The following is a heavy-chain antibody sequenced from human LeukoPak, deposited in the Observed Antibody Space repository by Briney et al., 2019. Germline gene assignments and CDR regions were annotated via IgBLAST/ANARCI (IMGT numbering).Heavy chain of an antibody. J-gene: IGHJ4*02. CDR1: GFTFDDYA. CDR2: TNWDGGRT. CDR3: GKDVKFNRLNYFDY. Sequence: GGSLRLSCAASGFTFDDYAMSWVRQTPGKGLEWVSGTNWDGGRTGYADSVKGRFTISRDNAKNSLYLQMNRLSVEDTAMYYCGKDVKFNRLNYFDYWGQGTLVTVSS. V-gene: IGHV3-20*04. D-gene: IGHD6-25*01.